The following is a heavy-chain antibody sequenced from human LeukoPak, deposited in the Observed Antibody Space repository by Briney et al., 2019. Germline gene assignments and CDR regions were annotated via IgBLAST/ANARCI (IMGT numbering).Heavy chain of an antibody. D-gene: IGHD6-6*01. V-gene: IGHV1-18*01. CDR1: GYTFTSYG. CDR2: ISAYNGNT. CDR3: ARDLNRWSIAALNWFDP. J-gene: IGHJ5*02. Sequence: ASVKVSCKASGYTFTSYGISWVRQAPGQGLEWMGWISAYNGNTNYAQKLQGRVTMTTDTSTSTAYMELRSLRSDDTAVYYCARDLNRWSIAALNWFDPWGQGTLVTVSS.